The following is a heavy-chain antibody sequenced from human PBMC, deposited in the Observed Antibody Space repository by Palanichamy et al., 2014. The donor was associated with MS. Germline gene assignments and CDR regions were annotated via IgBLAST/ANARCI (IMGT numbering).Heavy chain of an antibody. D-gene: IGHD2-15*01. CDR1: GFIVSSNY. Sequence: EVQLVESGGNLIQPGGSLRLSCAASGFIVSSNYMTWVRQAPGKGLEWVSVIYSGGTTRYADSVQGRFTISRDSSKNTLYLQMNSLRVEGTAMYYCARGSCSGGTCYQFDYWGQGTLVTVSS. CDR3: ARGSCSGGTCYQFDY. CDR2: IYSGGTT. J-gene: IGHJ4*02. V-gene: IGHV3-53*01.